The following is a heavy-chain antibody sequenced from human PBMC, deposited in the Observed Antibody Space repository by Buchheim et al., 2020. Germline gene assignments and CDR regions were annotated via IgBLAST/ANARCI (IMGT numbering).Heavy chain of an antibody. Sequence: QLQLQESGPGLVKPSETLSLTCTVSGGSISSSSYYWGWIRQPPGKGLEWIGSIYYSGSTYYNPSLKSRVTISVDTSKNQFSLKLSSVTAADTAVYYCAGHNYGDSTHRWYYYYMDVWGKGTT. CDR3: AGHNYGDSTHRWYYYYMDV. D-gene: IGHD4-17*01. CDR2: IYYSGST. V-gene: IGHV4-39*01. CDR1: GGSISSSSYY. J-gene: IGHJ6*03.